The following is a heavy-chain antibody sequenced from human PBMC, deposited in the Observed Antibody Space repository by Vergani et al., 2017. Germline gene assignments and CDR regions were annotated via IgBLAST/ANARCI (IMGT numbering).Heavy chain of an antibody. J-gene: IGHJ6*02. CDR3: ARQYYYDSSGYYSPYYYYYGMAV. CDR1: GYTFTSYG. CDR2: ISAYNGNT. D-gene: IGHD3-22*01. Sequence: QVQLVQSGAEVKKPGASVKVSCKASGYTFTSYGISWVRQAPGQGLEWMGWISAYNGNTNYAQKLQGRVTMTTDTSTSTAYMELMSLRSDDTAVYYCARQYYYDSSGYYSPYYYYYGMAVWGQGTTVTVSS. V-gene: IGHV1-18*01.